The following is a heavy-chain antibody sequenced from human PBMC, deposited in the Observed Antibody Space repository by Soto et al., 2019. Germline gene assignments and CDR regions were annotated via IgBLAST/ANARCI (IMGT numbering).Heavy chain of an antibody. V-gene: IGHV1-69*13. CDR1: GATFTRLD. D-gene: IGHD5-12*01. CDR2: IIPILGTP. Sequence: ASVKVSSKASGATFTRLDMRWVRQAPGHGPEWMGGIIPILGTPQYVEKCQDRVTITADESTSTGYMELSSLTSKDTAVYYCATNEDRDGYSFDYWGQGTLGTVS. CDR3: ATNEDRDGYSFDY. J-gene: IGHJ4*02.